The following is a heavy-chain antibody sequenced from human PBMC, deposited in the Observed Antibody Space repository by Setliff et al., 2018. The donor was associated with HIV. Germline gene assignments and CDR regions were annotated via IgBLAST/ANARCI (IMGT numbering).Heavy chain of an antibody. D-gene: IGHD3-22*01. Sequence: SETLSLTCAVSGYSISSGYYWGWIRQPPGKGLEWIASIQYGDISHYNPSLQSRLTISVDTSTKKFSLYLSSVNETDTAVYYCARSGYTSGFYWVFGAFGVWGQGKMVTVSS. CDR2: IQYGDIS. V-gene: IGHV4-38-2*01. CDR1: GYSISSGYY. J-gene: IGHJ3*01. CDR3: ARSGYTSGFYWVFGAFGV.